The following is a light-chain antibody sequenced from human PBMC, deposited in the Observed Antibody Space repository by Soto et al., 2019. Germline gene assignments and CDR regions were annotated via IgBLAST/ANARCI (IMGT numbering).Light chain of an antibody. CDR3: QSYDSSLSGSYVV. J-gene: IGLJ2*01. Sequence: QSVLTQPPSVSGAPWQRVTISCTGSSSNIGAGYDVHWYQQLPGTAPKLLIYGNSNRPSGVPDRFSGSKSGTSASLAITGLQAEDEADYYCQSYDSSLSGSYVVFGGGTQLTVL. CDR1: SSNIGAGYD. CDR2: GNS. V-gene: IGLV1-40*01.